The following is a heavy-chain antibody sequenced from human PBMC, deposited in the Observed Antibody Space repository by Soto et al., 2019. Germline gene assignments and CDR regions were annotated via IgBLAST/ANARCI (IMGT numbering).Heavy chain of an antibody. CDR1: GGTFSSYA. CDR3: ARGWTTVTTIAY. Sequence: GASVKVSCKASGGTFSSYAISWVRQAPGQGLEWMGGIIPIFGTANYAQKFQGRVTITADESTSTVYMELSSLRSEDTAVYYCARGWTTVTTIAYWGQGTLVTVSS. J-gene: IGHJ4*02. D-gene: IGHD4-17*01. CDR2: IIPIFGTA. V-gene: IGHV1-69*13.